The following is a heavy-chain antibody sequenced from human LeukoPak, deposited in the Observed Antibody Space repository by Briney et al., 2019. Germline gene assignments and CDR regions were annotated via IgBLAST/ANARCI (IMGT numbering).Heavy chain of an antibody. Sequence: ASETLSLTCTVSGGSISSYYWSWIRQPPGKGLEWIGYIYYSGSTNYNPSLKSRVTISVDTSKHQFSLKLSSVTAADTAVYYCASLYGSGSFFDYYYGMDVWGQGTTVTVSS. J-gene: IGHJ6*02. D-gene: IGHD3-10*01. CDR2: IYYSGST. CDR1: GGSISSYY. CDR3: ASLYGSGSFFDYYYGMDV. V-gene: IGHV4-59*01.